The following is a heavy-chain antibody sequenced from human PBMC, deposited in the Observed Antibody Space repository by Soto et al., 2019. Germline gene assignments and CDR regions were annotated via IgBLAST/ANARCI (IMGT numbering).Heavy chain of an antibody. CDR2: IYYSGST. CDR3: AREIYDSSGYYAPIDY. Sequence: SETLSLTCTVSGGSVSSGSYYWSWIRQPPGKGLEWIGYIYYSGSTNYNPSLKSRVTISVDTSKNQFSLKLSSVTAADTAVYYCAREIYDSSGYYAPIDYWGQGTLVTVSS. CDR1: GGSVSSGSYY. V-gene: IGHV4-61*01. J-gene: IGHJ4*02. D-gene: IGHD3-22*01.